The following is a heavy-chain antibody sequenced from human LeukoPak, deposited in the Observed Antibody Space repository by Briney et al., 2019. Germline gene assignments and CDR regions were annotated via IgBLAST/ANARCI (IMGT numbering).Heavy chain of an antibody. D-gene: IGHD3-22*01. CDR1: GYTFTSYY. Sequence: GASVKVSCKASGYTFTSYYMHWVRQAPGQGLEWMGIINPSGGSTSYAQKFQGRVTMTRDTSTSTVYMELSSLRSEDTAVYYCAREEYYYDSSSYLFYWGQGTLVTVSS. CDR2: INPSGGST. V-gene: IGHV1-46*01. CDR3: AREEYYYDSSSYLFY. J-gene: IGHJ4*02.